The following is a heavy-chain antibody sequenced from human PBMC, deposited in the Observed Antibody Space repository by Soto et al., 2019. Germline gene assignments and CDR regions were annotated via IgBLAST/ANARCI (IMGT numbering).Heavy chain of an antibody. V-gene: IGHV1-69*13. J-gene: IGHJ4*02. CDR3: ARGVAAAGTRFDY. Sequence: SVKVSCKASGGTFSSYAISWVRQAPGQGLEWMGGIIPIFGTANYAQKFQGRVTITADESMSTAYMELSSLRSEDTAVYYCARGVAAAGTRFDYWGQGTLVTVSS. D-gene: IGHD6-13*01. CDR2: IIPIFGTA. CDR1: GGTFSSYA.